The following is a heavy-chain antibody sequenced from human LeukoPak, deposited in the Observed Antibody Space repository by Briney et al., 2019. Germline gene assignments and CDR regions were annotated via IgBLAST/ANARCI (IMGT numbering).Heavy chain of an antibody. CDR1: GASINSYR. Sequence: SETLSLTCNVSGASINSYRWDWIRQPPGKGLEWIGYISYDGKTNYNPSLKSRLTLSVDTSKNQFSLNQNSVTAADTARYYCTKGYYEPFDGWGQGTLVTVTS. V-gene: IGHV4-59*01. CDR3: TKGYYEPFDG. D-gene: IGHD3-22*01. J-gene: IGHJ4*02. CDR2: ISYDGKT.